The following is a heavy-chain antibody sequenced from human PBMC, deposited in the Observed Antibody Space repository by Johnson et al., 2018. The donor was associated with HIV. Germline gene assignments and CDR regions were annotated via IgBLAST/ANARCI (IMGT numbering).Heavy chain of an antibody. V-gene: IGHV3-66*01. CDR1: GFSVSASY. Sequence: VQLVESGGGLVQPGGSLRLSCSASGFSVSASYMSWLRQAPGQALDWVSVIYRGRATYYPASVPGRFTISRDNSKNTLYLQMESLRADDTALYYCARDKDYGGNHDAFDIWGQGTMVTVSS. CDR2: IYRGRAT. J-gene: IGHJ3*02. CDR3: ARDKDYGGNHDAFDI. D-gene: IGHD4-23*01.